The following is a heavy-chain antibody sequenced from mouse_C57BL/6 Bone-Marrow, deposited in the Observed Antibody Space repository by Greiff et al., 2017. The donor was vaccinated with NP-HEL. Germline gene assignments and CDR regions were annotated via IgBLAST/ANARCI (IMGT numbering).Heavy chain of an antibody. Sequence: QVQLKQSGPGLVQPSQSLSITCTVSGFSLTSYGVHWVRQSPGKGLEWLGVIWSGGSTDYNAAFISRLSISKDNSKSQVFFKMNSLQADDTAIYYCARNPLYYDYDWYFDVWGTGTTVTVSS. CDR3: ARNPLYYDYDWYFDV. J-gene: IGHJ1*03. CDR1: GFSLTSYG. CDR2: IWSGGST. V-gene: IGHV2-2*01. D-gene: IGHD2-4*01.